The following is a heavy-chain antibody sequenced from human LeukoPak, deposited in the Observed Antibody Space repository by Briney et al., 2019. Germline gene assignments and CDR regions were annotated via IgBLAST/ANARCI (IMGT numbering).Heavy chain of an antibody. Sequence: SETLSLTCTVSGGSIRSYYWSWIRQPPGKGLEWIGYIYYSGSTNYNPSLKSRVGISVDTSKNQFSLKLSSVTAADTAVYYCARTGSTVTMLYPFDHWGQGALVTVSS. J-gene: IGHJ4*02. CDR2: IYYSGST. CDR1: GGSIRSYY. CDR3: ARTGSTVTMLYPFDH. D-gene: IGHD4-17*01. V-gene: IGHV4-59*01.